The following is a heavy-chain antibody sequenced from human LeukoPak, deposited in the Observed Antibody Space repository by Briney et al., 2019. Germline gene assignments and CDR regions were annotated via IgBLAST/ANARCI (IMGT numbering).Heavy chain of an antibody. Sequence: GGSLRLSCAASGFTFSSYAMHWVRQVPGKGLEWVSGISWNSGSTGYADSVKGRFTISRDNAKNSLYLQMNSLRAEDTALYYCAKDMTTVTTSGSDYWGQGTLVTVSS. V-gene: IGHV3-9*01. CDR2: ISWNSGST. CDR1: GFTFSSYA. J-gene: IGHJ4*02. CDR3: AKDMTTVTTSGSDY. D-gene: IGHD4-17*01.